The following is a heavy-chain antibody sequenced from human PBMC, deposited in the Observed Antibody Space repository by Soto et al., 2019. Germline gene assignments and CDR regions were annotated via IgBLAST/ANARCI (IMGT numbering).Heavy chain of an antibody. D-gene: IGHD3-10*01. CDR2: IYHSGST. Sequence: SETLSLTCAFSGASITSTNWWSSVRQPPGKGLEWIGEIYHSGSTNYNPSLKSRVTISVDKSKNQFSLKLSSVTAADTAVYYCARVKASGVNVDYWGQGTLVTVS. CDR1: GASITSTNW. CDR3: ARVKASGVNVDY. J-gene: IGHJ4*02. V-gene: IGHV4-4*02.